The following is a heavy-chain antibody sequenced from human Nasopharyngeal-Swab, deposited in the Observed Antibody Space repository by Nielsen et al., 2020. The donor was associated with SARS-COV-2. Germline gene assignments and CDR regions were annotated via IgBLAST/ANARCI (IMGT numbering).Heavy chain of an antibody. V-gene: IGHV1-24*01. CDR1: GYTLTELS. D-gene: IGHD5-18*01. CDR3: ATSPAMVRDNWFDP. Sequence: ASVKVSCKVSGYTLTELSMHWVRQAPGKGLEWMGGFDPEDGETIYAQKFQGRVTMTEDTSTDTAYMGLSSLRSEDTAVYYCATSPAMVRDNWFDPWGQGTLVTVSS. J-gene: IGHJ5*02. CDR2: FDPEDGET.